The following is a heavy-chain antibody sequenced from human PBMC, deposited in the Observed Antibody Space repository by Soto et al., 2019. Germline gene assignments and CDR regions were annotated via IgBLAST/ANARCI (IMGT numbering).Heavy chain of an antibody. CDR1: GFSLSTSEVX. CDR2: IYWDDDK. CDR3: AHRFDWYYFNF. J-gene: IGHJ4*02. Sequence: QITLXESGPXLXKXTQTLTLTCTFSGFSLSTSEVXVGWFRQPPGEALEWLALIYWDDDKRYSPSLRSRLTITKDTSRNQVVLTMTNMDPVDTATYYCAHRFDWYYFNFWGQGTLVTVSS. V-gene: IGHV2-5*02. D-gene: IGHD3-9*01.